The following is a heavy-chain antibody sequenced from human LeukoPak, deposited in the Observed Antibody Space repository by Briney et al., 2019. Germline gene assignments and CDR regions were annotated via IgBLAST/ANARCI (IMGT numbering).Heavy chain of an antibody. V-gene: IGHV3-23*01. CDR2: ISGGSPVI. CDR1: GFTFSSYA. CDR3: AKDKGNQQLYALDV. Sequence: GGSLRLSCAASGFTFSSYAMSWVRQAPGKGLEWVSHISGGSPVIDYADSVKGRFTISRDTSKNTLFLQMNSLRDEDTATYYRAKDKGNQQLYALDVWGQGTTVSVSS. D-gene: IGHD1-1*01. J-gene: IGHJ6*02.